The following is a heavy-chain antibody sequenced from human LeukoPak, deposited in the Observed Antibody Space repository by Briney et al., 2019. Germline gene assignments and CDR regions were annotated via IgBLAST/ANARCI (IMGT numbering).Heavy chain of an antibody. V-gene: IGHV1-24*01. J-gene: IGHJ3*02. CDR3: ARESGSSDAFDI. CDR2: FDPEDGET. D-gene: IGHD1-26*01. Sequence: ASVKVSCKVSGYTLTELSMHWVRQAPGKGLEWMGGFDPEDGETIYAQKFQGRVTMTRDTSISTAYMELSRLRSDDTAVYYCARESGSSDAFDIWGQGTMVTVSS. CDR1: GYTLTELS.